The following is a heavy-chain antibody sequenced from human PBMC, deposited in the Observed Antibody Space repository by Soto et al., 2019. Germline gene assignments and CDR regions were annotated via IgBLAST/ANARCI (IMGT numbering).Heavy chain of an antibody. Sequence: GESLKISCKGSGYSFTSYWIGWVRQMPGKGLEWMGIIYPGDSDTRYSPSFQGQVTISADKSISTAYLQWSSLEASDTAMYYCARRGGALTYYDFWSGYYNWFDPWGQGTLVTVSS. CDR3: ARRGGALTYYDFWSGYYNWFDP. CDR1: GYSFTSYW. J-gene: IGHJ5*02. CDR2: IYPGDSDT. D-gene: IGHD3-3*01. V-gene: IGHV5-51*01.